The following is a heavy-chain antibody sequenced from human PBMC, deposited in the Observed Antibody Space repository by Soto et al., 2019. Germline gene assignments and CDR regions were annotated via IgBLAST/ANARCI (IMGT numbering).Heavy chain of an antibody. J-gene: IGHJ4*02. Sequence: GESLKISCKGSGYSFSTYWIARVRQMPGKGLEWMGIIYPGDFDTRYSPSFQGQVTISVDKSISTAYLQWSSLKASDTAMYYCERASWKFVDPYYLDYWGQGTQVTVSS. CDR2: IYPGDFDT. D-gene: IGHD1-1*01. V-gene: IGHV5-51*01. CDR3: ERASWKFVDPYYLDY. CDR1: GYSFSTYW.